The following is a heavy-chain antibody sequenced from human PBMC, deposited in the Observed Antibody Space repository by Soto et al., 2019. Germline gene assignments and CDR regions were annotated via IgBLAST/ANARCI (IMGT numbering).Heavy chain of an antibody. D-gene: IGHD6-13*01. CDR2: IYPGDSDT. V-gene: IGHV5-51*01. J-gene: IGHJ6*02. Sequence: GEALKISRKGSGNNFASDWVGWVRQMPGKSLEWMGIIYPGDSDTTYSPSFQGQVTISADKSITTAYLQWSSLKASDTAMYYCARTAADGKYCDGKDFWGQGTTVTVSS. CDR3: ARTAADGKYCDGKDF. CDR1: GNNFASDW.